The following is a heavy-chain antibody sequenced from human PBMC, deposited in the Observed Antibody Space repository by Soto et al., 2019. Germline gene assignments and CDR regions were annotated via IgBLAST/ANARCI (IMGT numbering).Heavy chain of an antibody. D-gene: IGHD2-15*01. Sequence: GGSLRLSCAASGFTFSSYWMSWVRQAPGKGLEWVANIKQDGSEKYYVDSVKGRFTISRDNAKNSLYLQMNSLRAEDTAVYYCARVYCSGGSCYSYPDYFDYWGQGTLVTVSS. J-gene: IGHJ4*02. CDR3: ARVYCSGGSCYSYPDYFDY. CDR2: IKQDGSEK. CDR1: GFTFSSYW. V-gene: IGHV3-7*04.